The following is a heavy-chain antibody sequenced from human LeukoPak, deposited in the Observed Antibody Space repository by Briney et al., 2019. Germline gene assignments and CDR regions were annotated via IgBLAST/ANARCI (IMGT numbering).Heavy chain of an antibody. CDR3: ARDPGPSGSYLFDY. D-gene: IGHD1-26*01. Sequence: SETLSLTCTLSGGSLNSNYWSWIRQPAGKGLEWIGRVSTNGNTNYNASLKRRVTMSVDTSKNQFSLKLRSVTAADTAVYYCARDPGPSGSYLFDYWGQGTLTTVSS. J-gene: IGHJ4*02. CDR2: VSTNGNT. CDR1: GGSLNSNY. V-gene: IGHV4-4*07.